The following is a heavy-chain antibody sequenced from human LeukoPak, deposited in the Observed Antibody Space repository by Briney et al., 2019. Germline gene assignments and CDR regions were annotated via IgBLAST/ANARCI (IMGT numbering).Heavy chain of an antibody. D-gene: IGHD5-18*01. J-gene: IGHJ5*02. CDR2: INHSGST. V-gene: IGHV4-34*01. CDR3: ARGGYSYGPTNWFDP. CDR1: GGPFSGYY. Sequence: SETLSLTCAVYGGPFSGYYWSWIRQPPGKGLEWIGEINHSGSTNYNPSLKSRVTISVDTSKNQFSLKLSSVTAADTAVYYCARGGYSYGPTNWFDPWGQGTLVTVSS.